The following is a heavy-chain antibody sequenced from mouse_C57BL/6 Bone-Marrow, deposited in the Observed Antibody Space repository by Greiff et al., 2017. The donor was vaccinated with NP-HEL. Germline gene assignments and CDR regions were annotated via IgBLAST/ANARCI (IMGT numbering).Heavy chain of an antibody. D-gene: IGHD1-1*01. CDR2: IWRGGST. CDR3: AKMYYGSSYDYFDY. Sequence: VQLKESGPGLVQPSQSLSITCTVSGFSLTSYGVHWVRQSPGKGLEWLGVIWRGGSTDYNAAFMSRLSITKDNSKSQVFFKMNSLQADDTAIYYCAKMYYGSSYDYFDYWGQGTTLTVSS. V-gene: IGHV2-5*01. CDR1: GFSLTSYG. J-gene: IGHJ2*01.